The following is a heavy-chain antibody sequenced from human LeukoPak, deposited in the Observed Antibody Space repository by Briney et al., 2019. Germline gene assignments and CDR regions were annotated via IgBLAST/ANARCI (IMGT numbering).Heavy chain of an antibody. CDR2: INPNSGGT. J-gene: IGHJ4*02. D-gene: IGHD3-3*01. V-gene: IGHV1-2*02. CDR3: ARSITIFGVATLGY. Sequence: GASVKVSCKASGYTFTGYYMHWVRQAPGQGLEWMGWINPNSGGTNYVQKFQGRVTMTRDTSISTAYMELSSLRSEDTAVYYCARSITIFGVATLGYWGQGTLVTVSS. CDR1: GYTFTGYY.